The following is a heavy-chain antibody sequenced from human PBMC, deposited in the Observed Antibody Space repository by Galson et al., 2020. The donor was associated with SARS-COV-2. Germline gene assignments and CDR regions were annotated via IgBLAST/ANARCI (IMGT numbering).Heavy chain of an antibody. J-gene: IGHJ4*02. CDR2: INHSGST. CDR1: GGSFSGYY. D-gene: IGHD3-22*01. Sequence: SETLSLTCAVYGGSFSGYYWSWIRQPPGKGLEWIGEINHSGSTNYNPSLKSRVTISVDTSKNQFSLKLSSVTAAATAVYYCARDGYYYDSSGYGLFDYWGQGTLVTVSS. V-gene: IGHV4-34*01. CDR3: ARDGYYYDSSGYGLFDY.